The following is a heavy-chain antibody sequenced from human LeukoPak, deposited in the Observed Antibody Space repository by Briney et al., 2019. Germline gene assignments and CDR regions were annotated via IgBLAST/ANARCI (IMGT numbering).Heavy chain of an antibody. CDR2: IYSGGST. CDR3: ARGIWEMATIPYWYFDI. V-gene: IGHV3-53*01. Sequence: GGSLRLSCAASRFTVSSNFMSWVRQAPGKGLEWVSVIYSGGSTYYADSVKGRFTISRDNSKNTLYLQMNSLRAEDTAVYYCARGIWEMATIPYWYFDIWGRGTLVTVSS. J-gene: IGHJ2*01. D-gene: IGHD5-24*01. CDR1: RFTVSSNF.